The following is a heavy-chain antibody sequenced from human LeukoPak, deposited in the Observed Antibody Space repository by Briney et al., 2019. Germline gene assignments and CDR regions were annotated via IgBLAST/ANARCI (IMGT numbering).Heavy chain of an antibody. J-gene: IGHJ4*02. D-gene: IGHD3-22*01. Sequence: SGTLSLTCTVSGDSVSSGNYYLSWIRQPPGKGLDWITYMSPSGTTKYNPSLKSRVATSVDTSRTQFSLRLSSVTAADTAVYYCARGQDDRSGTFDYWGQGILVTVSS. CDR3: ARGQDDRSGTFDY. CDR1: GDSVSSGNYY. V-gene: IGHV4-61*01. CDR2: MSPSGTT.